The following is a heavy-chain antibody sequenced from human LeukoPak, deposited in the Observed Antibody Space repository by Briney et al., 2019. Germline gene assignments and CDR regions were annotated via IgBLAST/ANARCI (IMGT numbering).Heavy chain of an antibody. CDR2: IYYGGST. Sequence: SETLSLICTVSGGSISSSSYYWGWIRQPPGKGLEWIGSIYYGGSTYYNSSLKSRVTISVDTSKNQFSLKLSSVTAADTAVYYCARARAVAGTFSWFDPWGQGTLVTVSS. CDR3: ARARAVAGTFSWFDP. V-gene: IGHV4-39*07. D-gene: IGHD6-19*01. J-gene: IGHJ5*02. CDR1: GGSISSSSYY.